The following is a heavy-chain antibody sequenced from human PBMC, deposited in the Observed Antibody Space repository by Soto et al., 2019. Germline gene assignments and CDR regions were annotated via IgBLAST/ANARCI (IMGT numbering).Heavy chain of an antibody. CDR2: IWYDGSNK. Sequence: QVQLVESGGGVVQPGRSLRLSCAASGFTFSSYGMHWVRQAPGKGLEWVAVIWYDGSNKYYADSVKGRFTISRDNYKNPLYLQLNSLRAEDTALYYCARAPRQYCSRTSCYQPYYYMDVWVKGTTVTVSS. CDR1: GFTFSSYG. CDR3: ARAPRQYCSRTSCYQPYYYMDV. D-gene: IGHD2-2*01. V-gene: IGHV3-33*01. J-gene: IGHJ6*03.